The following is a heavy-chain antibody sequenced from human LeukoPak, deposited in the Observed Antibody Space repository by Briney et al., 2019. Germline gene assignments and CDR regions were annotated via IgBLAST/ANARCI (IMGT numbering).Heavy chain of an antibody. CDR1: GFTFSSYA. D-gene: IGHD3-3*01. CDR2: LRGDGET. J-gene: IGHJ4*02. V-gene: IGHV3-23*01. Sequence: PGGSLRLSCAASGFTFSSYAMSWVRQAPARGLEWVSSLRGDGETFYGDSVKGRFTLSRDESRNTVYLQMNNLRVEDTAVYFCAKASWVSSADAVLWGQGPVVTVS. CDR3: AKASWVSSADAVL.